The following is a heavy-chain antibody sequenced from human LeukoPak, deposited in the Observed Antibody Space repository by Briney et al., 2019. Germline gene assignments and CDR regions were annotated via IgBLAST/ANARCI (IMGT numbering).Heavy chain of an antibody. V-gene: IGHV3-7*02. J-gene: IGHJ4*02. CDR3: ARHTAMGSGYYFDY. D-gene: IGHD5-18*01. CDR1: GFTFSTYW. Sequence: GGSLRLSCAASGFTFSTYWMSWVRQAPGKGLEWVAIIKPDGSEKYYVDSVKGRFTISRDNAENSLYLQMNSLRAEDTAVYYCARHTAMGSGYYFDYWGQGTLVTVSS. CDR2: IKPDGSEK.